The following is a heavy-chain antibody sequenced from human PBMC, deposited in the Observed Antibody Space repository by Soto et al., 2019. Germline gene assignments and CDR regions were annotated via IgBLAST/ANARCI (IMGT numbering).Heavy chain of an antibody. CDR2: IKEDGSEK. V-gene: IGHV3-7*01. Sequence: EVQLVASGGDLVQPGGTLRLCCAHSRFTFSGYWMYWVRQAPGKGLEWVANIKEDGSEKNYVDSVRGRFTISRDNAKNSLYLQMKSLRAEDTAVYYCERGARIWGQGTMVTVS. CDR3: ERGARI. J-gene: IGHJ3*02. CDR1: RFTFSGYW.